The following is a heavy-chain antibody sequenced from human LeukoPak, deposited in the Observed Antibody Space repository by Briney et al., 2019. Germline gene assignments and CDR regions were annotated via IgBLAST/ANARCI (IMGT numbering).Heavy chain of an antibody. CDR2: INHSGST. J-gene: IGHJ6*02. D-gene: IGHD3-10*01. Sequence: SETLSLTCAVYGGSFSGYYWSWIRQPPGKGLEWIGEINHSGSTNYNPSLKSRVTVSVDTSKNQFSLKLSSVTAADTAVYYCARRRYYYGSGRPYYYYGMDVWGQGITVTVSS. V-gene: IGHV4-34*01. CDR1: GGSFSGYY. CDR3: ARRRYYYGSGRPYYYYGMDV.